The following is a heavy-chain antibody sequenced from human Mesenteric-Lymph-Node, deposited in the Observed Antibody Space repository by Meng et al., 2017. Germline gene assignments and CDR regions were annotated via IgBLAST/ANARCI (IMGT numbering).Heavy chain of an antibody. D-gene: IGHD3-16*01. CDR2: LSGSGDTT. CDR1: GFTFRNYD. J-gene: IGHJ4*02. V-gene: IGHV3-23*01. Sequence: GESLKISCAASGFTFRNYDMAWVRQAPGKGLEWVSALSGSGDTTYYADSVRGRFTISRDNSKNTLYLQMNSLRAGDTAVYYCARESEDTSLVGNFFYDYWGQGTLVTVSS. CDR3: ARESEDTSLVGNFFYDY.